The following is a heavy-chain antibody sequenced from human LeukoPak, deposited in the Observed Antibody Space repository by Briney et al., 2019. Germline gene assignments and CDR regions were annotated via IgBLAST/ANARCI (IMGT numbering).Heavy chain of an antibody. CDR3: AVIEVGPIDY. Sequence: EASVKVSCKASGYTFTSYYMHWVRQAPGQGLEWMGIINPSGGSTNYAQKFQGRVTMTRDTSTSTVYMELSGLRSEDTAVYYCAVIEVGPIDYWGQGTLVTVSS. CDR2: INPSGGST. CDR1: GYTFTSYY. V-gene: IGHV1-46*03. J-gene: IGHJ4*02. D-gene: IGHD2-21*01.